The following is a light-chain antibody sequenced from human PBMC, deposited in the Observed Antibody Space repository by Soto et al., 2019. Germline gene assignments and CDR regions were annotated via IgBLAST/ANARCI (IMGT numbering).Light chain of an antibody. V-gene: IGKV4-1*01. CDR3: HQYFTFPWT. CDR1: QSISSS. Sequence: DIQITQSPSSLSASVFETITITCRASQSISSSLNWFQQKPGQSPQLLIFWASMRESGVPDRFSGSGSGTNFTLTISGLQAEDVAIYYCHQYFTFPWTFGQGTKVDIK. CDR2: WAS. J-gene: IGKJ1*01.